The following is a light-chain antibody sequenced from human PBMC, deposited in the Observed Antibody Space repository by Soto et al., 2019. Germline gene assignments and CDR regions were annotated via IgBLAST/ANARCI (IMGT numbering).Light chain of an antibody. J-gene: IGKJ2*01. CDR1: QDISSY. V-gene: IGKV1-8*01. CDR3: QQYYTYPHT. CDR2: AAS. Sequence: AIRMTQSPSSFSASTGDRVTITCRASQDISSYLAWYQQKPGKAPKLLIYAASTLQSGVPSRFSGSGSGTDFTLTISFLQSEDIATFYCQQYYTYPHTFGQGTKVEI.